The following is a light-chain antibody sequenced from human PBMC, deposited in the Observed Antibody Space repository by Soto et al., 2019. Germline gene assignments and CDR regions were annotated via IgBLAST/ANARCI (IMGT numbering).Light chain of an antibody. CDR1: SSDVGGYNY. V-gene: IGLV2-14*03. J-gene: IGLJ1*01. Sequence: QSALTQPASVSGSPGQSITISCTGTSSDVGGYNYVSWYQQHPGKAPKLLIYEVTYRPSGVSNRFSGSKSGNTAPLTISGLQAEDEADYFCGSYTSSNTLVFGTGTKVTVL. CDR3: GSYTSSNTLV. CDR2: EVT.